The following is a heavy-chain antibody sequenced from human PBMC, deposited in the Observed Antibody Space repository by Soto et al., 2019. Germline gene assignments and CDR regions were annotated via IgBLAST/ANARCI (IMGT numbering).Heavy chain of an antibody. CDR1: GFTFSSYA. V-gene: IGHV3-23*01. CDR3: AKGVGNDVVVVAATGGVFDY. Sequence: EVQLLESGGGLVQPGGSLRLSCAASGFTFSSYAMSWVRQAPGKGLEWVSAISGSGGSTYYADSVKGRFTISRDNSQTQLCLQMNSMRAEDTAVYYCAKGVGNDVVVVAATGGVFDYWGQGTLVTVSS. CDR2: ISGSGGST. D-gene: IGHD2-15*01. J-gene: IGHJ4*02.